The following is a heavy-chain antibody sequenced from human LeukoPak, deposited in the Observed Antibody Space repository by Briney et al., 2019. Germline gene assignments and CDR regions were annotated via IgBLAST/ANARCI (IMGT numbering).Heavy chain of an antibody. J-gene: IGHJ6*02. CDR2: INPNSSVT. CDR3: ARVGYDSSGYYNYYYYYGMDV. CDR1: GYTFTGHY. V-gene: IGHV1-2*02. Sequence: ASVKVSCKASGYTFTGHYMHWVRQAPGQGLEWMGWINPNSSVTNYAQKFQGRVTSTRDTSISTAYMELSRLRSDDTAVYYCARVGYDSSGYYNYYYYYGMDVWGQGTTVTVSS. D-gene: IGHD3-22*01.